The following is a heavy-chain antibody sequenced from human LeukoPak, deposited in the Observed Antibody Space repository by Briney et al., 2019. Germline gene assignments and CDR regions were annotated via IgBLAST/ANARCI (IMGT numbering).Heavy chain of an antibody. D-gene: IGHD3-10*01. V-gene: IGHV4-39*01. J-gene: IGHJ4*02. Sequence: SSQTLSLTYTVSGGSISSSSYYWGWIRQPPGKGLEWIGSIYYSGSTYYNPSLKSRVTISVDTSKNQFSLKLSSVTAADTAVYYCARRSLTYYYGSGQGGDYWGQGTLVTVSS. CDR2: IYYSGST. CDR3: ARRSLTYYYGSGQGGDY. CDR1: GGSISSSSYY.